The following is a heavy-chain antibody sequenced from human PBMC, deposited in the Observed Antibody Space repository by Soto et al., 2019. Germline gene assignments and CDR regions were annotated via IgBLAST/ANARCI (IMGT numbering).Heavy chain of an antibody. Sequence: ASVKVSCKASGYTFTGYYMHWVRQAPGQGLEWMGWINPNSGGTNYAQKFQGWVTMTRDTSISTAYMELSRLRSDDTAVYYCARTPREQQLDYYGMDVWGQGTTVTVS. CDR1: GYTFTGYY. CDR3: ARTPREQQLDYYGMDV. V-gene: IGHV1-2*04. CDR2: INPNSGGT. D-gene: IGHD6-13*01. J-gene: IGHJ6*02.